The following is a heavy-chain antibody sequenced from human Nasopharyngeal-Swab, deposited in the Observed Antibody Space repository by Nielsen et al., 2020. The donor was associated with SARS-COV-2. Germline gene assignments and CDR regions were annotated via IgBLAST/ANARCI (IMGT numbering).Heavy chain of an antibody. J-gene: IGHJ4*02. CDR1: GGSLSGYY. D-gene: IGHD2-2*01. Sequence: SETLSLTCAVYGGSLSGYYWTWIRPLPGKVLEWIGEVEQSGFTKYNPSLKSRFRLPLDTSKNQVSLKVSAVTAADTAVYYCARTFCTTSSCSYYFDSWGQGNLVTVSS. CDR3: ARTFCTTSSCSYYFDS. CDR2: VEQSGFT. V-gene: IGHV4-34*01.